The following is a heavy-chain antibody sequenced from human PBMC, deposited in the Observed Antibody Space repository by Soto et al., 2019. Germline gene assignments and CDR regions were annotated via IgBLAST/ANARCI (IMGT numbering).Heavy chain of an antibody. J-gene: IGHJ3*02. CDR2: ISHTGAVT. D-gene: IGHD2-15*01. CDR1: GFTFSNYA. CDR3: VRGGIGYCSGGSCYYTAFDI. V-gene: IGHV3-23*01. Sequence: GGSLRLSCAASGFTFSNYAMTWVRQAPGKGLEWVSAISHTGAVTYYADSVKGRFTISRDNSKNTLYVQLNSLRVEDTAVYYCVRGGIGYCSGGSCYYTAFDIWGPGTMVTVSS.